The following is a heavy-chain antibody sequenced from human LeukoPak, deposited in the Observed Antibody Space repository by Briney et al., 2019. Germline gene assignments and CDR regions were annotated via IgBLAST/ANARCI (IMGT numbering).Heavy chain of an antibody. CDR1: GGSFSGYY. D-gene: IGHD3-10*01. J-gene: IGHJ6*03. CDR2: INHSGST. CDR3: ARVRGGTPMAGGGGITSYYMDV. V-gene: IGHV4-34*01. Sequence: SETLSLTCAVYGGSFSGYYWSWIRQPPGKGLEWIGEINHSGSTNYNPSLKSRVTISVDTSKNQFSLKLSSVTAADTAVYYCARVRGGTPMAGGGGITSYYMDVWGKGTTVTISS.